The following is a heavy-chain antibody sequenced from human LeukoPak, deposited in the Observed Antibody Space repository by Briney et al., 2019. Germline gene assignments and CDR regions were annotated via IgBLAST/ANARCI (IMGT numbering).Heavy chain of an antibody. CDR2: IKQDGSEK. CDR1: GFTFSDYY. V-gene: IGHV3-7*01. Sequence: GGSLRLSCAASGFTFSDYYMSWIRQAPGKGLEWVANIKQDGSEKYYVDSVKGRFTISRDNAKNSLYLQMNSLRAEDTAVYYCARDRKMALDAFDIWGQGTMVTVPS. J-gene: IGHJ3*02. CDR3: ARDRKMALDAFDI. D-gene: IGHD5-24*01.